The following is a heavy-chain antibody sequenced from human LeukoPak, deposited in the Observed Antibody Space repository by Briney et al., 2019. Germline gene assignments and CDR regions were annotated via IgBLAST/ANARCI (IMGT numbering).Heavy chain of an antibody. V-gene: IGHV3-30-3*01. CDR1: GFTFSSYA. J-gene: IGHJ3*02. Sequence: GGSLRLSCAASGFTFSSYAMHWVRQAPGKGLEWVAVISYDGSNKYYADSVKGRFTISGDNSKNTLYLQMNSLRAEDTAVYYCARGPGFTIFGGDAFDIWGQGTMVTVSS. D-gene: IGHD3-3*01. CDR2: ISYDGSNK. CDR3: ARGPGFTIFGGDAFDI.